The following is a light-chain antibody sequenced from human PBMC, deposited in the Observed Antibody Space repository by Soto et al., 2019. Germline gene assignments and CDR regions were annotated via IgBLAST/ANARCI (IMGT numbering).Light chain of an antibody. CDR2: GVS. CDR1: QSVSSN. CDR3: QQYDYWPRT. V-gene: IGKV3-15*01. Sequence: EIVMTQSPATLSVSPGERATLSCRASQSVSSNLAWYQQKPGQAHRLLIYGVSTRATGIPATFSGSGSGTEFTLTISSLQSEDFAVYYCQQYDYWPRTFGQGTKVEI. J-gene: IGKJ1*01.